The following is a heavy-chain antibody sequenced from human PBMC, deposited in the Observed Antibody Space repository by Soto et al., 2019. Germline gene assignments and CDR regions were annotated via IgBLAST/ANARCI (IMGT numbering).Heavy chain of an antibody. CDR1: SFTFSSYA. CDR2: ISGSGGST. CDR3: ARKALPYYDFLDDYYYFGMDV. V-gene: IGHV3-23*01. Sequence: LRLSCSASSFTFSSYAMSWALQAPGKGLEWVSAISGSGGSTYYADSVKGRFTISRDNSKNTLYLQMNSLRAEDTAVYYCARKALPYYDFLDDYYYFGMDVWGQGTTVTVSS. D-gene: IGHD3-3*01. J-gene: IGHJ6*02.